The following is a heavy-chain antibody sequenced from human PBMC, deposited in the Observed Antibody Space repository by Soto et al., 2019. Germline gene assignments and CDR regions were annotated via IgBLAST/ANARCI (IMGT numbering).Heavy chain of an antibody. V-gene: IGHV4-39*01. CDR3: ARHPPTTVVTSPAFDI. CDR1: GGSISSSSYY. D-gene: IGHD4-17*01. J-gene: IGHJ3*02. Sequence: SETLTLTCTVSGGSISSSSYYWGWIRQPPGKGLEWIGSIYYSGSTYYNPSLKSRVTISVDTSKNQFSLKLSSVTAADTAVYYCARHPPTTVVTSPAFDISGQGTMVTVSS. CDR2: IYYSGST.